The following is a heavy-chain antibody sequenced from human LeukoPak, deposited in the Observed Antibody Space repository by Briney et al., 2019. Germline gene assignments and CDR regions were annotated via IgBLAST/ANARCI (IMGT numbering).Heavy chain of an antibody. D-gene: IGHD3-10*01. J-gene: IGHJ5*02. CDR2: INQDGSAK. CDR3: AKVTYGSGSPHPKGSRWFGP. Sequence: TGGSLRLSCAASGFTLSSYWMNWVRQAPGKGLEWVANINQDGSAKQYVDSVKGRFTISRDNAKNTLYLQMNSLRAEDTAVYYCAKVTYGSGSPHPKGSRWFGPWGQGTLVTVSS. CDR1: GFTLSSYW. V-gene: IGHV3-7*05.